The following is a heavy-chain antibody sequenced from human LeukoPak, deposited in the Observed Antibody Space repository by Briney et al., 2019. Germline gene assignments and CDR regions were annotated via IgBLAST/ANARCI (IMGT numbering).Heavy chain of an antibody. J-gene: IGHJ4*02. CDR1: GFTFSRYS. V-gene: IGHV3-21*01. Sequence: TGGSLRLSCAASGFTFSRYSMNWVRQAPGKGLEWVSSISGISSYIYYADSVKGRFTISRDNAKNSLYLQMNSRRVEDTAVYYCAREWNRWGQGTLVTVS. D-gene: IGHD1-1*01. CDR3: AREWNR. CDR2: ISGISSYI.